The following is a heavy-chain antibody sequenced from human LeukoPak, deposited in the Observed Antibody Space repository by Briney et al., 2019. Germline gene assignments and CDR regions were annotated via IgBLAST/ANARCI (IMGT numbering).Heavy chain of an antibody. J-gene: IGHJ4*02. V-gene: IGHV3-48*01. D-gene: IGHD5-18*01. CDR3: AKAMTDMAYFDY. Sequence: GGSLRLSCAASGFTFSNYDMSWLRQAPGKGLEWLSFIFSTSGVTWYADSVKGRFTNSRDNAKNSLSLQMNSLRGDDTAVYYCAKAMTDMAYFDYWGQGTRVTVSS. CDR2: IFSTSGVT. CDR1: GFTFSNYD.